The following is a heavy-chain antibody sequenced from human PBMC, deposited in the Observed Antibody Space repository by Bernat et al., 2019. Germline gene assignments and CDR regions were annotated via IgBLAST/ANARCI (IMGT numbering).Heavy chain of an antibody. CDR2: ISYDGSNK. CDR3: AKANGLGSYYYGSGSYYLDY. Sequence: QVQLVESGGGVVQPGRSLRLSCAASGFTFSSYGMHWVRQAPGKGLEWVAVISYDGSNKYYADSVKGRFTISRDNSKNTLYLQMNSLRAEDTAVYYCAKANGLGSYYYGSGSYYLDYWGQGTLVTVSS. V-gene: IGHV3-30*18. CDR1: GFTFSSYG. D-gene: IGHD3-10*01. J-gene: IGHJ4*02.